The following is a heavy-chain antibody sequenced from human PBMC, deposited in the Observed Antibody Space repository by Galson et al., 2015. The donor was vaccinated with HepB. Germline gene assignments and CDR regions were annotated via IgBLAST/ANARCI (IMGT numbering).Heavy chain of an antibody. Sequence: SLRLSCAASGFTFSKYSIHWVRQAPGKGLEWVALISYDGNNKYYGDSVKGRFTISRDNSKNTLYLQMNSLRAEDTAVYYCAREVDDILTGYDKAIRYDSHYYGLDGWGQGTTVTVYS. CDR1: GFTFSKYS. V-gene: IGHV3-30-3*01. D-gene: IGHD3-9*01. J-gene: IGHJ6*02. CDR2: ISYDGNNK. CDR3: AREVDDILTGYDKAIRYDSHYYGLDG.